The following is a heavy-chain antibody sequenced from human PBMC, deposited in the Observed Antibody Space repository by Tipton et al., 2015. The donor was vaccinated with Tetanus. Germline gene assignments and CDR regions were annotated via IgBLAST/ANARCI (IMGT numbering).Heavy chain of an antibody. CDR3: ARPHSLGNYLY. Sequence: TLSLTCTVSGGSISSGTSYWGWIRQSPGKGLEWIGSTYHSGSTYYNPSLKSRVTISVDTSGNQFSLSLSSVTAADTAVYYCARPHSLGNYLYWGRGTLVTVSS. CDR1: GGSISSGTSY. D-gene: IGHD1-7*01. V-gene: IGHV4-39*01. J-gene: IGHJ4*02. CDR2: TYHSGST.